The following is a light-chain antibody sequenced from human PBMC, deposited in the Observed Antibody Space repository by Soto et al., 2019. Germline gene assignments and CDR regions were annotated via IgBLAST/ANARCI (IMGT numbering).Light chain of an antibody. Sequence: EIVLTQSPGTLSLSPGERASLSCRASQTISSNYLAWYQQKPGQAPRLLIYGTSFRATGIPDRFSGSGSGTDFTLTISRPEPEDFAVYYCQQYGRSPPGFTFGPGTKVDLK. V-gene: IGKV3-20*01. CDR1: QTISSNY. J-gene: IGKJ3*01. CDR3: QQYGRSPPGFT. CDR2: GTS.